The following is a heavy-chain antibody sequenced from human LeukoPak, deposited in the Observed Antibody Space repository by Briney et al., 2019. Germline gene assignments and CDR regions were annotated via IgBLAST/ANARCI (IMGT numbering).Heavy chain of an antibody. V-gene: IGHV4-59*01. CDR1: GASISSYN. J-gene: IGHJ6*02. Sequence: SETLSLTCTVSGASISSYNWNWIRQPPGKGLEWIGYIYYSGSTNYNPSLKSRVTISVDTSKKQVSLNLSSVTAADTAVYYCARVAARYVGMDVWGQGTTVTVSS. CDR3: ARVAARYVGMDV. CDR2: IYYSGST. D-gene: IGHD6-6*01.